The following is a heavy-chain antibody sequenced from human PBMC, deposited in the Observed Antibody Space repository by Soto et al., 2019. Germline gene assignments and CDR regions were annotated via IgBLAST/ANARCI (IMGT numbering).Heavy chain of an antibody. CDR1: GFTFSSYE. CDR2: ISSSGSTI. CDR3: ARDWSGSGYFFYFDY. J-gene: IGHJ4*02. Sequence: PGGSLRLSCAASGFTFSSYEMNWVRQAPGKGLEWVSYISSSGSTIYYADSVKGRFTISRDNAKNSLYLQMNSLRAEDTAVYYCARDWSGSGYFFYFDYWGQGTLVTVSS. D-gene: IGHD3-22*01. V-gene: IGHV3-48*03.